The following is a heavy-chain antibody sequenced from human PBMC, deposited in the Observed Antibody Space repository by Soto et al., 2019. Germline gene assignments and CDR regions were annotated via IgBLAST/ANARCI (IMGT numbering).Heavy chain of an antibody. CDR3: GRDDYGIFPY. J-gene: IGHJ4*02. CDR2: IDPKNGGT. V-gene: IGHV1-2*02. Sequence: ASVKLSRKASGYGISAYYIHWLRQAPGQGLERMGWIDPKNGGTVSAQKFQVRLTMTRDTSISTVYMDLSGLTSDDMALYYCGRDDYGIFPYWGQGSLVTVS. CDR1: GYGISAYY. D-gene: IGHD3-10*01.